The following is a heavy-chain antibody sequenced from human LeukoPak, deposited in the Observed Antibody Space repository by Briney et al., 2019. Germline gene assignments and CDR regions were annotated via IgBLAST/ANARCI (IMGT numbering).Heavy chain of an antibody. CDR1: GYTLTSYD. Sequence: ASVKVSCKASGYTLTSYDTNWVRQATGQGLEWMGWMNPNSGNTGYAQKLQGRVTMTRNTSISTAYVELSSLRSEDTAVYYCARGTIMVQGVNWGQGTLVTVSS. CDR2: MNPNSGNT. V-gene: IGHV1-8*01. J-gene: IGHJ4*01. CDR3: ARGTIMVQGVN. D-gene: IGHD3-10*01.